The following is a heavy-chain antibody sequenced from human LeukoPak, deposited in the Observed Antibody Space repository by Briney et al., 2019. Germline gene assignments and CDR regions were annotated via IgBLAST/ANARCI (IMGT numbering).Heavy chain of an antibody. Sequence: PSETLSLTCTVSGGSINTASYYWNWIRHHPEKGLEWIGYIYYSGSTYYNPSVKSRVSISVDTSKTQFSLKLTSVTAADTAVYYCARAMGGYYYYYMDVWGKGTTVTVSS. CDR3: ARAMGGYYYYYMDV. CDR1: GGSINTASYY. J-gene: IGHJ6*03. CDR2: IYYSGST. V-gene: IGHV4-31*03. D-gene: IGHD3-10*01.